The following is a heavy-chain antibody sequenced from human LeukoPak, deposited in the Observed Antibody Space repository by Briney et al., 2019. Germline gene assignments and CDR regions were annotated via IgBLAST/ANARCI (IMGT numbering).Heavy chain of an antibody. V-gene: IGHV4-39*01. J-gene: IGHJ4*02. Sequence: SETLSLTCTVSGGSISSSSYYWDWNRQPPWKGLEWIGSMYYSGSTYYNPSLKSRVTISVDTSKNQFSLKLSSVTAADTAVYYCARRRYCSGGSCQRDYWGQGTLVTVSS. CDR2: MYYSGST. CDR1: GGSISSSSYY. D-gene: IGHD2-15*01. CDR3: ARRRYCSGGSCQRDY.